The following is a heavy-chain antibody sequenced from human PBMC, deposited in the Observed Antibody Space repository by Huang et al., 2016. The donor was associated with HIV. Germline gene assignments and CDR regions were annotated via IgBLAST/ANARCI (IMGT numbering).Heavy chain of an antibody. D-gene: IGHD3-3*01. CDR2: IYYSGTT. V-gene: IGHV4-39*02. CDR1: GDSINSNTFY. CDR3: ARTGVAVSDDPEYFQH. J-gene: IGHJ1*01. Sequence: QESGPGLVGPSETLSLTCAVSGDSINSNTFYWGWIRRPPGKGVEWIGSIYYSGTTYYNPALKRRARIAVDASKNRIFLHLRSVTAADTGVYYCARTGVAVSDDPEYFQHWGQGALVTIS.